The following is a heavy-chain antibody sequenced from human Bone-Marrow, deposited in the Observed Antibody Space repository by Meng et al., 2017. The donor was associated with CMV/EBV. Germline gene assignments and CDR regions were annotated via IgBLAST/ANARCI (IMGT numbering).Heavy chain of an antibody. CDR3: ARDMVRGDGYYYGMDV. CDR1: GFTFSSYA. Sequence: GGSLRLCCAASGFTFSSYAMSWVRQAPGKGLEWVSTISGSGGSTYYADSVKGRFTISRDNSKNTLYLQMNSLRAEDMAVYYCARDMVRGDGYYYGMDVWSQGTTVTVSS. V-gene: IGHV3-23*01. J-gene: IGHJ6*02. CDR2: ISGSGGST. D-gene: IGHD3-10*01.